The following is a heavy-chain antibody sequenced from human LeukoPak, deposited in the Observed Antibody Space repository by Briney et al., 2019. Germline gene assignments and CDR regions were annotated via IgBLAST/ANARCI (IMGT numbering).Heavy chain of an antibody. CDR2: VYYSGSS. CDR1: GVSISDYY. J-gene: IGHJ4*02. CDR3: ARGHLVFAY. Sequence: SETLSLTCTASGVSISDYYWSWIRQPPGKGLEWIGYVYYSGSSSYNPPLKSRVTISVDTYKNQFCLKVSPVSAADTALYYCARGHLVFAYWGQGTLVTVSS. D-gene: IGHD6-6*01. V-gene: IGHV4-59*01.